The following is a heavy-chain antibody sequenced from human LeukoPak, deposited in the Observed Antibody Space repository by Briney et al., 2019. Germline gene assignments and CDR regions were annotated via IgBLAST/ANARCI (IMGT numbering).Heavy chain of an antibody. CDR2: INPNSGGT. Sequence: WASVKVSCKASGGTFTGYYMHWVRQAPGQGLEWMGWINPNSGGTNYAQRFQGRVTMTRDTSISTAYMELSRLRSDDSAVYYCARYFYDSSGSSSDAYDIWGQGTMVTVSS. D-gene: IGHD3-22*01. V-gene: IGHV1-2*02. CDR3: ARYFYDSSGSSSDAYDI. J-gene: IGHJ3*02. CDR1: GGTFTGYY.